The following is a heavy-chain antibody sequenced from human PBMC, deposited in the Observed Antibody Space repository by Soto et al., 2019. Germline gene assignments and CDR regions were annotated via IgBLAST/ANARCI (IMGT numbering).Heavy chain of an antibody. V-gene: IGHV4-30-4*08. D-gene: IGHD3-10*01. CDR2: NYYSGST. CDR3: ASRKSSPYFDY. Sequence: SETLSLTCTVSGGSISSGGYYWTWIRQHPGKGLEWIGYNYYSGSTYYNPSLKSRVTISVDTSKNQFSLRLSSVTAADTAVYYCASRKSSPYFDYWGQGTLVTVS. J-gene: IGHJ4*02. CDR1: GGSISSGGYY.